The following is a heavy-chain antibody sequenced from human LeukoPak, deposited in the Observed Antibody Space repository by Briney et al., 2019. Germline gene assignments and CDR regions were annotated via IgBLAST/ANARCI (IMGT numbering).Heavy chain of an antibody. CDR1: GFNFDNFA. Sequence: GGSLRLSCVVSGFNFDNFAMHWVRQPLGKGLEWVAVISHDGRTKYYADSMKGRITISRDNSKNTLFLQMNNLRSEDTAVYFCARPRPPGDGYKPPDHWGQGTLVTVSS. CDR2: ISHDGRTK. D-gene: IGHD5-24*01. CDR3: ARPRPPGDGYKPPDH. J-gene: IGHJ4*02. V-gene: IGHV3-30*04.